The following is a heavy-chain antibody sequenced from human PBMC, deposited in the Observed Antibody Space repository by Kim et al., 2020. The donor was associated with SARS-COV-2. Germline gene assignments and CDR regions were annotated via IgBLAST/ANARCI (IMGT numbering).Heavy chain of an antibody. CDR1: GFLLSSYT. J-gene: IGHJ6*03. Sequence: GGSLRLSCEASGFLLSSYTMNWVRQAPGKGLQWVASINSIGSEIHYAESVRGRFTISRDNDRRSVFLQMNSVRVEDTAVYFCAKVEIYWSLCYMAVWG. D-gene: IGHD3-3*01. CDR3: AKVEIYWSLCYMAV. V-gene: IGHV3-21*01. CDR2: INSIGSEI.